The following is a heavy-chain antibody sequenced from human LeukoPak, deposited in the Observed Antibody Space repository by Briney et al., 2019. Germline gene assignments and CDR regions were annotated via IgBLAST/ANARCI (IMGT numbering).Heavy chain of an antibody. J-gene: IGHJ4*02. D-gene: IGHD3-9*01. CDR2: VYYTGST. CDR1: SDPVYSTTYY. Sequence: PSVTVSLTCTVSSDPVYSTTYYWGSIRQAPGGGREMIANVYYTGSTYCNPSRKSRATKSFDTSNNQSSLTLPSVTAADTAVYYCARLRKGRYFDYIFDYWGQGTLATVSS. V-gene: IGHV4-39*01. CDR3: ARLRKGRYFDYIFDY.